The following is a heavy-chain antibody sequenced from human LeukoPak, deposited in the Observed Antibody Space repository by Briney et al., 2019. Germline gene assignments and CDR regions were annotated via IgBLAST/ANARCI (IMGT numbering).Heavy chain of an antibody. CDR2: IGPSSSTI. Sequence: GGSLRLSCAASGFIFSSYSMNWVRQAPGKGLEWVSYIGPSSSTIFYADSVKGRFTISRDDGENSLYLQMNSLRAEDTAVYYCARAGHGDARPYHYSMDVWGQGTTVTVSS. J-gene: IGHJ6*02. CDR3: ARAGHGDARPYHYSMDV. CDR1: GFIFSSYS. V-gene: IGHV3-48*01. D-gene: IGHD4-17*01.